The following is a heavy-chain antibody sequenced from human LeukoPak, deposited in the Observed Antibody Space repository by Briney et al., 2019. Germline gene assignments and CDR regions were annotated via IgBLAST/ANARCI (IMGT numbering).Heavy chain of an antibody. CDR2: IYYSGST. CDR1: GGSISSGDYY. J-gene: IGHJ4*02. V-gene: IGHV4-30-4*01. Sequence: SETLSLTCTVSGGSISSGDYYWSWIRQPPGKGLEWIEYIYYSGSTYYNPSLKSRVTISVDTSKNQFSLKLSSVTAADTAVYYCARSGGYYYGSAQGSPSYYFDYWGQGTLVTVSS. CDR3: ARSGGYYYGSAQGSPSYYFDY. D-gene: IGHD3-10*01.